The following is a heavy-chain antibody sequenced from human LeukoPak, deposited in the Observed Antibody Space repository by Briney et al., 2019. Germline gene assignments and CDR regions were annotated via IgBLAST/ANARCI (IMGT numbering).Heavy chain of an antibody. CDR1: GFTFINYD. Sequence: GVSLRLSCAVSGFTFINYDMQWVRQVTGKGLEWVSAIGIAGDTYYPGSVRGRFTISRENAKNSLYLQMNSLRDGDTAVYYCVRGGSGWYYFDYWGQGTLVTVSS. J-gene: IGHJ4*02. V-gene: IGHV3-13*04. CDR3: VRGGSGWYYFDY. CDR2: IGIAGDT. D-gene: IGHD6-19*01.